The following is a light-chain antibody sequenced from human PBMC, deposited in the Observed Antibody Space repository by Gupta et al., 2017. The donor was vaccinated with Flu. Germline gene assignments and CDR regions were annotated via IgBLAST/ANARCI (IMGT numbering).Light chain of an antibody. CDR2: AAS. Sequence: DIQMTQSPSSLSASVGDRVTITCRASQSISSYLNWYQQKPGKAPKLLIYAASSLQSGVPSRFSASGSGTDLTLTISSRHQEEFATYYCQQSDNNPPVTFGQGTKVEIK. CDR3: QQSDNNPPVT. V-gene: IGKV1-39*01. CDR1: QSISSY. J-gene: IGKJ1*01.